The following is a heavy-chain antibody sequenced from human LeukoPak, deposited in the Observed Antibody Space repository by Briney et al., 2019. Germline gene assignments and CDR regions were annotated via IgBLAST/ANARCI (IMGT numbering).Heavy chain of an antibody. V-gene: IGHV2-70*04. J-gene: IGHJ4*02. CDR3: TRISADSGSSPFDY. CDR2: IDWDDDK. Sequence: SAPTLVNPTQTLTLTCTFFGFALSTRGTRVNWIRQPPGNALEGLARIDWDDDKFYSTSLKPRLTISKDTSKNQVVLTMTNMDPADTATYYCTRISADSGSSPFDYWGQGTLVTVSS. CDR1: GFALSTRGTR. D-gene: IGHD6-6*01.